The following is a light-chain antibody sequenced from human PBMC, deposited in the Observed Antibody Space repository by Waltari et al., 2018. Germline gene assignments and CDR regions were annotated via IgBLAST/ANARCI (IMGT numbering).Light chain of an antibody. CDR3: QQYYTYPYT. CDR2: KAS. J-gene: IGKJ2*01. Sequence: DIQMTQSPSTLSASLGDRVTLTCRASRSIRTWLAWYQQQLGKAPKLLIYKASTLEGGVPSMFSGSGSETEFTLTITSLQPDDFATYYCQQYYTYPYTFGQGTKLEIK. CDR1: RSIRTW. V-gene: IGKV1-5*03.